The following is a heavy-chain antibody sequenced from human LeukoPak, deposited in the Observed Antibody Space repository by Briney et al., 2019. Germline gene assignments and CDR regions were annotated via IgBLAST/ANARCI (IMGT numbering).Heavy chain of an antibody. D-gene: IGHD3-22*01. CDR3: ASVRLVHYYDSSGYHAFDI. Sequence: GASVKVSCKASGGTFISYAISWVRQAPGQGLEWMGGIIPIFGTANYAQKFQGRVTITADESTSTAYMELSSLRSEDTAVYYCASVRLVHYYDSSGYHAFDIWGQGTMVTVSS. V-gene: IGHV1-69*13. CDR2: IIPIFGTA. CDR1: GGTFISYA. J-gene: IGHJ3*02.